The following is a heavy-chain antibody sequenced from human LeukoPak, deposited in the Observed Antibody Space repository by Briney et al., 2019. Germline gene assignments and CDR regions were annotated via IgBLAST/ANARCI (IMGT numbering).Heavy chain of an antibody. J-gene: IGHJ6*02. Sequence: GASVKVSCKVSGYTLTELSMHWVRQAPGKGLEWMGGFDPEDGETIYAQKFQGRVTMTEDTSTDTAYMELSSLRSEDTAVYYCARGQQLDDLYYYYYGMDVWGQGTTVTVSS. CDR3: ARGQQLDDLYYYYYGMDV. CDR1: GYTLTELS. D-gene: IGHD6-13*01. V-gene: IGHV1-24*01. CDR2: FDPEDGET.